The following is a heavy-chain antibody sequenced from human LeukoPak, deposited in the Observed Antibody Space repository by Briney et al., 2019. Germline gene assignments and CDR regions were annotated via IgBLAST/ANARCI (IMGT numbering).Heavy chain of an antibody. J-gene: IGHJ4*02. CDR2: INHSGST. V-gene: IGHV4-34*01. CDR1: GGSFSGYY. CDR3: ARAVYYGSGSSFDY. Sequence: SETLSLTCAVYGGSFSGYYWSWIRKPPGKGLEWIGEINHSGSTNYNPSLKSRVTISVDTSKNQFSLKLSSVTAADTAVYYCARAVYYGSGSSFDYWGQGTLVTVSS. D-gene: IGHD3-10*01.